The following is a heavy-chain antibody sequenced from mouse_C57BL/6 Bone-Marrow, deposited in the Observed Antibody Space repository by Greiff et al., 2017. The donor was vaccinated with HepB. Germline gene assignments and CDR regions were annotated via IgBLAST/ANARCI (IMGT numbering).Heavy chain of an antibody. D-gene: IGHD2-3*01. Sequence: VKLQQSGAELVRPGTSVKMSCKASGYTFTNYWIGWAKQRPGHGLEWIGDIYPGGGYTNYNEKFKGKATLTADKSSSTAYMQFSSLTSEDSAIYYCAREEGWLLPYWYFDVWGTGTTVTVSS. J-gene: IGHJ1*03. CDR2: IYPGGGYT. CDR1: GYTFTNYW. CDR3: AREEGWLLPYWYFDV. V-gene: IGHV1-63*01.